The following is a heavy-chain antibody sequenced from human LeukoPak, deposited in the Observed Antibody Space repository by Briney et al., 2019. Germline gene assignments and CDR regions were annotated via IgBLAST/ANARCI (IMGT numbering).Heavy chain of an antibody. Sequence: ASVKVYCQESGCTFISYFMHWVRQAPGQGLAGVGIINPSGGSTSYAQPFQRRPTMTRDTSASTDYMAAGSLRSDVRAVYYCVRDISGVRDDSSCDEVDYWGQGTLVTVSS. CDR3: VRDISGVRDDSSCDEVDY. D-gene: IGHD3-22*01. CDR1: GCTFISYF. CDR2: INPSGGST. J-gene: IGHJ4*02. V-gene: IGHV1-46*01.